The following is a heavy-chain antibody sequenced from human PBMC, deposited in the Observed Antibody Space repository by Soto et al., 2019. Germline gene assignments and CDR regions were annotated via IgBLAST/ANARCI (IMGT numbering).Heavy chain of an antibody. J-gene: IGHJ4*02. D-gene: IGHD6-19*01. Sequence: GASVRVSCKASGYTFTGYYMHWVRQAPGQGLEWMGWINPNSGGTNYAQKFQGWVTMTRDTSISTAYMELSRLRSDDTAVYYCARDCLSIAVDGYCLDYWGQGTLVTVS. V-gene: IGHV1-2*04. CDR1: GYTFTGYY. CDR2: INPNSGGT. CDR3: ARDCLSIAVDGYCLDY.